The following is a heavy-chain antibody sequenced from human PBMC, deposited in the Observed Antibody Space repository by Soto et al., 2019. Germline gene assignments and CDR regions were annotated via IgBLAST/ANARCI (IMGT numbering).Heavy chain of an antibody. CDR1: GFTFSSYA. V-gene: IGHV3-23*01. CDR3: AKGPQWLVLGAYFVY. CDR2: ISGSGGST. J-gene: IGHJ4*02. D-gene: IGHD6-19*01. Sequence: PGGSLRLSCAASGFTFSSYAMSWVRQAPGKGLEWVSAISGSGGSTYYADSVKGRFTISRDNSKNTLYLQMNSLRAEDTAVYYCAKGPQWLVLGAYFVYWGQGTLVTVSS.